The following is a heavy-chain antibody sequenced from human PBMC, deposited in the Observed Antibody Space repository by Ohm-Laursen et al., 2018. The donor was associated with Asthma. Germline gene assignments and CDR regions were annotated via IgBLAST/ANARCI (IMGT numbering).Heavy chain of an antibody. CDR2: IIPIFGTA. CDR1: GGTFSSYA. Sequence: AASVKVSCKASGGTFSSYAISWVRQAPGQGLEWMGGIIPIFGTANYAQKFQGRVTITADESTSTAYMELSSLRSEDTAVYYCARSRSSTSRNYYYYGMDVWGQGTTVTVSS. V-gene: IGHV1-69*13. J-gene: IGHJ6*02. CDR3: ARSRSSTSRNYYYYGMDV. D-gene: IGHD2-2*01.